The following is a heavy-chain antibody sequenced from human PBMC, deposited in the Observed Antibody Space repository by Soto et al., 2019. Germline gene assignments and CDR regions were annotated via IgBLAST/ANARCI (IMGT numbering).Heavy chain of an antibody. CDR2: IKSKTDGGTT. J-gene: IGHJ6*03. Sequence: GGSLRLSCAASGFTFSNAWMSWVRQAPGKGLEWVGRIKSKTDGGTTDYAAPVKGRFTISRDDSKNTLYLQMNSLKTEDTAVYYCTTDRAFWSGSGYYYMDVWGKGTTVTVSS. D-gene: IGHD3-3*01. V-gene: IGHV3-15*01. CDR3: TTDRAFWSGSGYYYMDV. CDR1: GFTFSNAW.